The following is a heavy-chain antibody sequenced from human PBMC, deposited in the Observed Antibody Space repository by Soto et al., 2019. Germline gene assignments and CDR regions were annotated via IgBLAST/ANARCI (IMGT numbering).Heavy chain of an antibody. CDR1: GFTFSSYG. CDR3: AKDYSSGYYFDY. D-gene: IGHD3-22*01. Sequence: TGGSLRLSCAASGFTFSSYGMHWVRQAPGKGLEWVAVISYDGSNKYYGDSVKGRFTISRDNSKNTLYLQMNSLRAEDTAVYYCAKDYSSGYYFDYWGQGTLVAVSS. V-gene: IGHV3-30*18. J-gene: IGHJ4*02. CDR2: ISYDGSNK.